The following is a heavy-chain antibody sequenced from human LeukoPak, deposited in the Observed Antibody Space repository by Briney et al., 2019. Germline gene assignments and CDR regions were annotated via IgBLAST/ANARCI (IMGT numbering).Heavy chain of an antibody. V-gene: IGHV3-23*01. CDR1: GFTFSSYA. J-gene: IGHJ4*02. CDR2: ISGSGGST. Sequence: PGGSLRLSYAASGFTFSSYAMSWVRQAPGKGLEWVSAISGSGGSTYYADSVKGRFTISRDNSKNTLYLQMNSLRAEDTAVYYCAKDSGSITGTTFSYWGQGTLVTVSS. CDR3: AKDSGSITGTTFSY. D-gene: IGHD1-7*01.